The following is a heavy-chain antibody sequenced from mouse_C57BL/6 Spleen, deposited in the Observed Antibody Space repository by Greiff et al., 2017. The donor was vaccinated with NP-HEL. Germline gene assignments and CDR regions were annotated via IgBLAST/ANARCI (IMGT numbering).Heavy chain of an antibody. V-gene: IGHV5-4*01. Sequence: EVQLVESGGGLVKPGGSLKLSCAASGFTFSSYAMSWVRQTPEKRLEWVATISDGGSYTYYPDNVKGRFTISRDNAKNNLYLQMSHLKSEDTAMYYCARGAYYSTLYAMDYWGQGTSVTVSS. D-gene: IGHD2-5*01. J-gene: IGHJ4*01. CDR3: ARGAYYSTLYAMDY. CDR1: GFTFSSYA. CDR2: ISDGGSYT.